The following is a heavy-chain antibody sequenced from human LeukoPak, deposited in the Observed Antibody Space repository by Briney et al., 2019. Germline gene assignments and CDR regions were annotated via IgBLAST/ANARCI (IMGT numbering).Heavy chain of an antibody. D-gene: IGHD2-21*01. Sequence: PSETLSLTCTVSGGSISSFYWSWIRQPPGKGPEWIGNIYYSGSTTYNPSLKSRVTISVDTSKNQFSLRLSSVTAADTAVFYCARVYSVSYCDYWGQGTLVTVSS. CDR3: ARVYSVSYCDY. V-gene: IGHV4-59*01. CDR1: GGSISSFY. J-gene: IGHJ4*02. CDR2: IYYSGST.